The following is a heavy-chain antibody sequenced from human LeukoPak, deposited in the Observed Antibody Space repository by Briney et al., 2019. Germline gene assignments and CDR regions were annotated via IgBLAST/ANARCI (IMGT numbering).Heavy chain of an antibody. Sequence: GASVKVSCKASGYTFTSYDINWVRQATGQGLEWMGWMNPNSGNTGYAQKFQGRVTMTRNTSISTAYMELSSLRSEDTAVYYCARLGIVATYKDYWGQGTLVTVSS. CDR1: GYTFTSYD. D-gene: IGHD5-12*01. CDR2: MNPNSGNT. V-gene: IGHV1-8*01. CDR3: ARLGIVATYKDY. J-gene: IGHJ4*02.